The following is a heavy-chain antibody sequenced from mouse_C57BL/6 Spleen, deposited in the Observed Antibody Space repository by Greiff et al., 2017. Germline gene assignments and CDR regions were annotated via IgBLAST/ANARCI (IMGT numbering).Heavy chain of an antibody. CDR2: IYPRSGNT. CDR1: GYTFTSYG. V-gene: IGHV1-81*01. CDR3: AREAY. Sequence: VQLQPSGAELARPGASVKLSCKASGYTFTSYGISWVKQRTGQGLEWIGEIYPRSGNTYYNEKFKGKATLPADKSSSTAYMELRSLTSEDSAVYFCAREAYWGQGTLVTVSA. J-gene: IGHJ3*01.